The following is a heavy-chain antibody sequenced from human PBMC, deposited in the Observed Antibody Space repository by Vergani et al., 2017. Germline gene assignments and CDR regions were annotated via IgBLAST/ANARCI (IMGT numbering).Heavy chain of an antibody. CDR3: ASRYYDFWSGPGHFDY. Sequence: QVQLQESGPGLVKPSETLSLTCTVSGGSVSSGSYYWSWIRQPPGKGLEWIGYNYYTGSTNYNPSLKSRVTISADTSKNQFSLKLSYVTAADTAVYYCASRYYDFWSGPGHFDYWGQGTLVTVSS. CDR2: NYYTGST. D-gene: IGHD3-3*01. CDR1: GGSVSSGSYY. J-gene: IGHJ4*02. V-gene: IGHV4-61*01.